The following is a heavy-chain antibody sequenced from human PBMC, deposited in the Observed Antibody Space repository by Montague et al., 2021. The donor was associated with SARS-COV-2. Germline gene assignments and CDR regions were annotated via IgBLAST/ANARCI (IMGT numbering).Heavy chain of an antibody. Sequence: SETLSLTCTVSGGSISRSYWSWIRQPPGKGLEWIGYIYYTGSTDYNPSLKSRVTISVDTSKNQFSLKLSSVTAADTAVYFCARHRDNLGSLNWFAPWGQGTLVTVSS. CDR2: IYYTGST. D-gene: IGHD3-16*01. CDR1: GGSISRSY. CDR3: ARHRDNLGSLNWFAP. V-gene: IGHV4-59*08. J-gene: IGHJ5*02.